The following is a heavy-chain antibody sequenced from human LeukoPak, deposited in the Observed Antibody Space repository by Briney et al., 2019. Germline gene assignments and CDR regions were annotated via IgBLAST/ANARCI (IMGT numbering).Heavy chain of an antibody. Sequence: SQTLSLTCAVSGVSISSGGYYWSWIRQHPGKGLEWIGYIYYSGSTYYNPSLKSRVTISVDTSKNQFSLKLSSVTAADTAVYYCARESYDFWSGYRGALFDYWGQGTLATVSS. V-gene: IGHV4-31*11. CDR2: IYYSGST. CDR1: GVSISSGGYY. D-gene: IGHD3-3*01. J-gene: IGHJ4*02. CDR3: ARESYDFWSGYRGALFDY.